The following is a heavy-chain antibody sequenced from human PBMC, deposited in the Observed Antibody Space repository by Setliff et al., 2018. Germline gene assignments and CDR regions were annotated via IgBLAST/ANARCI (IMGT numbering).Heavy chain of an antibody. J-gene: IGHJ4*02. CDR2: IYYSGST. V-gene: IGHV4-59*11. CDR1: GGSISSHY. D-gene: IGHD6-13*01. Sequence: SETLSLTCTVSGGSISSHYWSWIRQPPGKGLEWIGSIYYSGSTNYNPSLKSRVTISEDTSKNQFSLKLSSVTAADTAVYYCARHRAGHIAALDYWGQGTLVTVSS. CDR3: ARHRAGHIAALDY.